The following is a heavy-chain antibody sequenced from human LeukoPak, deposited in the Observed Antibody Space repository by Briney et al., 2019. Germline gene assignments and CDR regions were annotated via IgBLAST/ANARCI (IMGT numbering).Heavy chain of an antibody. CDR2: IYYSGST. J-gene: IGHJ4*02. CDR3: AREAYTSGWYLDY. D-gene: IGHD6-19*01. V-gene: IGHV4-61*01. CDR1: GASVSGDSISSYY. Sequence: SETLSLTCTVSGASVSGDSISSYYWSWIRQPPGKGLEWIGSIYYSGSTNYNPSLKSRVTFSVDMSRNQFSLKVNSVSAADTAVYYCAREAYTSGWYLDYWGQGTLVIVSS.